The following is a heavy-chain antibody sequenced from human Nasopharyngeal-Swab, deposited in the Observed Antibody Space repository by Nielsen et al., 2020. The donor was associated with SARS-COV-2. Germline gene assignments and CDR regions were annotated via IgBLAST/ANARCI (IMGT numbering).Heavy chain of an antibody. CDR1: GFTLTRNH. CDR2: INNVGDA. Sequence: AGSLTLSCAASGFTLTRNHIPFVRQAPGKGLEWVSVINNVGDAYYADSVKGRFTISRDNSKNTLYLQMNSLRAEDTAVYYCASPTYGDYTDPFDYWGQGTLVTVSS. J-gene: IGHJ4*02. D-gene: IGHD4-17*01. CDR3: ASPTYGDYTDPFDY. V-gene: IGHV3-53*05.